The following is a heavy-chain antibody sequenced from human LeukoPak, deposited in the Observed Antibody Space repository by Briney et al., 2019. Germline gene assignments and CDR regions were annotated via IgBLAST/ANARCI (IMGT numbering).Heavy chain of an antibody. D-gene: IGHD3-3*01. CDR1: GGSISSSSYY. CDR2: IYYSGST. J-gene: IGHJ3*02. Sequence: SETLSLTCTVSGGSISSSSYYWGWIRQPPGKGLEWIGSIYYSGSTYYNPSLKSRVTISVDTSKNQFSLKLSSVTAADTAVYYCARAIFGVVTPFDIWGQGTMVTVSS. CDR3: ARAIFGVVTPFDI. V-gene: IGHV4-39*07.